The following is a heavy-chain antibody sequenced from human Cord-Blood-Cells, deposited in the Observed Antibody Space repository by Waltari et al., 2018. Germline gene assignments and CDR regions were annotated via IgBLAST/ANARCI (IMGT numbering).Heavy chain of an antibody. CDR3: ARSPYDSSGYYYYFDY. D-gene: IGHD3-22*01. CDR2: ISSSSSYI. Sequence: EVQLVESGGGLVKPGGSLRLSCAASGFTFSSYSMNWVRQAPGKGLEWVSSISSSSSYIYYADAVKGRFTSSRDNAKNSLYLQMNSLRAEDTAVYYCARSPYDSSGYYYYFDYWGQGTLVTVSS. J-gene: IGHJ4*02. V-gene: IGHV3-21*01. CDR1: GFTFSSYS.